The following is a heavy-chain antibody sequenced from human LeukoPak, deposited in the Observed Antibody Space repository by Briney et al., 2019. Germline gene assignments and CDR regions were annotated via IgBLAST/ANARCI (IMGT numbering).Heavy chain of an antibody. V-gene: IGHV1-69*13. Sequence: SVTVSCKASGGTFSSYAISWVRQAPGQGLEWMGGIIPIFGTANYAQKFQGRVTITADESTSTAYMELSSLISEDTAVYYCARYVVSGYDRYYFDYWGQGTLVTVSS. CDR3: ARYVVSGYDRYYFDY. D-gene: IGHD5-12*01. CDR1: GGTFSSYA. J-gene: IGHJ4*02. CDR2: IIPIFGTA.